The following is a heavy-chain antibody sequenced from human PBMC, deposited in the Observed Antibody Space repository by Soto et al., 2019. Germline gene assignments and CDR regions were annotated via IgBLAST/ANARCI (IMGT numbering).Heavy chain of an antibody. V-gene: IGHV4-34*01. CDR2: INHSGGT. Sequence: SETLSLTCAVSGGSFSDYHWSWIRQPPGKGLEWIGEINHSGGTNYNPSLKSRVTISVDTSKNQFSLKLSSVTAADTAVYYCARGPWTLWLGEPEYYFDYWGQGTLVTVSS. CDR1: GGSFSDYH. J-gene: IGHJ4*02. CDR3: ARGPWTLWLGEPEYYFDY. D-gene: IGHD3-10*01.